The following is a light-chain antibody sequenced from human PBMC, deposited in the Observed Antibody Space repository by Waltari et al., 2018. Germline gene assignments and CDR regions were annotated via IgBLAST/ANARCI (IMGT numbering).Light chain of an antibody. CDR3: QQYGSSPWT. CDR2: GAS. CDR1: QSVSGSY. Sequence: EIVLTQSPGTLSLSPGKRVTLPCRASQSVSGSYLAWYQQKPGQAPRLLIYGASSRATGIPDRFSGSGSWTDFTLTINRLEPEDFAVYYCQQYGSSPWTFGQGTKVEIK. J-gene: IGKJ1*01. V-gene: IGKV3-20*01.